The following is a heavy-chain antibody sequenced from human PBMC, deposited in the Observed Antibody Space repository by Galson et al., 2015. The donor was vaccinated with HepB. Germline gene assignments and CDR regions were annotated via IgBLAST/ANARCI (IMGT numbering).Heavy chain of an antibody. D-gene: IGHD6-13*01. CDR2: IIPILGIA. V-gene: IGHV1-69*02. CDR1: GGTFSSYT. CDR3: ARGLIAAAGTDYYYYMDV. J-gene: IGHJ6*03. Sequence: SVKVSCKASGGTFSSYTISWVRQAPGQGLEWMGRIIPILGIANYAQKFQGRVTITADKSTSTAYMELSSLRSEDTAVYYCARGLIAAAGTDYYYYMDVWGKGTTVTVSS.